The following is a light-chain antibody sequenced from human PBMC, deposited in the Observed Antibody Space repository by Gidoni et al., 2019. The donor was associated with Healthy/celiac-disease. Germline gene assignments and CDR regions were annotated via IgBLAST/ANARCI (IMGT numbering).Light chain of an antibody. CDR3: QQSYSTPRT. CDR2: AAS. Sequence: DIQMTQSPSSLSASVGDRVTITCRASQSISSYLNWYQQKPGKAPKLLIYAASSLQSRVPSRFSGSGSGTDFTLTISSLQPEDFATYYCQQSYSTPRTFGQETKLEIK. CDR1: QSISSY. V-gene: IGKV1-39*01. J-gene: IGKJ2*01.